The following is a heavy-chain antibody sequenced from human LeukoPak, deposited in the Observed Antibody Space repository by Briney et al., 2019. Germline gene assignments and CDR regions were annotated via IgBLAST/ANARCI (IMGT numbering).Heavy chain of an antibody. D-gene: IGHD3-3*01. CDR1: GGSISSGDYY. CDR3: ARVGFGVVIPPYAFDI. Sequence: PSETLSLTCTVSGGSISSGDYYWRWLRQPPGKGLEWLGYIYYSGSTYYKPSLKSRVTISVDTSKNQFSLKLSSVTAADTAVYYCARVGFGVVIPPYAFDIWGQGTMVTVSS. V-gene: IGHV4-30-4*08. J-gene: IGHJ3*02. CDR2: IYYSGST.